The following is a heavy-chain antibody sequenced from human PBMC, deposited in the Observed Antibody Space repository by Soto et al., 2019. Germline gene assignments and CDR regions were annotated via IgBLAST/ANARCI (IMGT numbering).Heavy chain of an antibody. V-gene: IGHV1-69*13. Sequence: SVKVSCKASGGTLSTYVINWVRQAPGLGLEWMGGIIPIFGTPNYAQKFQGRVTITADEPTSTAYMELSSLRSEDTALYYCARSSITIFGVIPISGMDVWGQGTTVTVSS. J-gene: IGHJ6*02. CDR1: GGTLSTYV. CDR3: ARSSITIFGVIPISGMDV. CDR2: IIPIFGTP. D-gene: IGHD3-3*01.